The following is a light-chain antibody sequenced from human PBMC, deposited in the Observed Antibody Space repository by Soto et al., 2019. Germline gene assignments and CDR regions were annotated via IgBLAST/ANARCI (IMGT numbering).Light chain of an antibody. Sequence: EIVMTQSPATLSVSPGERATLSCGASQSVSSNLAWYQQKPGQAPRLLIYGASTRATGIPARFSGSGSGTEFTLTISSLQSEDFAVYYCQQYNSWPPTFGQGTRLEIK. J-gene: IGKJ5*01. CDR2: GAS. V-gene: IGKV3-15*01. CDR3: QQYNSWPPT. CDR1: QSVSSN.